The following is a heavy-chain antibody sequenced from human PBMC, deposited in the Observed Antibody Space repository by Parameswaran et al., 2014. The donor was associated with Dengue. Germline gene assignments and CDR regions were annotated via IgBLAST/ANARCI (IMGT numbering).Heavy chain of an antibody. D-gene: IGHD6-13*01. J-gene: IGHJ4*02. Sequence: WVRQAPGQGLEWMGRINPNSGGTNYAQKFQGRVTMTRDTSISTAYMELSRLRSDDTAVYYCAPHSRGTLGFDYWGQGTLVTVSS. CDR2: INPNSGGT. V-gene: IGHV1-2*06. CDR3: APHSRGTLGFDY.